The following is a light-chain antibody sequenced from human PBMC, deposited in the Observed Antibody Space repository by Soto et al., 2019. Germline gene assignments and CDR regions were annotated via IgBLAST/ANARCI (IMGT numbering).Light chain of an antibody. CDR1: YSNIGAGYD. CDR3: QSYDSTLGGSV. J-gene: IGLJ2*01. CDR2: AYI. V-gene: IGLV1-40*01. Sequence: QSVLMQPPSVSGAPGQRVTISCTGGYSNIGAGYDVHWYQQLPGTAPKLLIYAYINRPSGVPERFSASRSGASASLAITGLRADDEADYFCQSYDSTLGGSVFGGGTKLTVL.